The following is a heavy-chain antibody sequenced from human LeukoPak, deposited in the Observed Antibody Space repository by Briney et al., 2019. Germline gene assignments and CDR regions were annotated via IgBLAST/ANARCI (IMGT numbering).Heavy chain of an antibody. D-gene: IGHD2-2*01. J-gene: IGHJ2*01. CDR3: ARDLYIVVVPAGYWYFDL. Sequence: SETLSLTCAVSGGSIGSSNWWSWVRQPPGKGLEWIGEIYHSGSTNYNPSLKSRVTISVDKSKNQFSLKLSPVTAADTAVYYCARDLYIVVVPAGYWYFDLWGRGTLVTVSS. V-gene: IGHV4-4*02. CDR2: IYHSGST. CDR1: GGSIGSSNW.